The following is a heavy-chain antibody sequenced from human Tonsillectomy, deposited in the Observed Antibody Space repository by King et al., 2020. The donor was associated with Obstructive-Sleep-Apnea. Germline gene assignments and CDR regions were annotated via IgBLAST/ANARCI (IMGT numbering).Heavy chain of an antibody. CDR3: TTSRAVPYYYYGMDV. D-gene: IGHD6-19*01. V-gene: IGHV3-49*03. CDR1: GFTFGDYA. Sequence: QLVQSGGGLVQPGRSLRLSCTASGFTFGDYAMSWFRQAPGKGLEWVGFIRSKAYGGATEYAASLKGRFTISRDDSKSIAYLQMNSLKTEDTAVYYCTTSRAVPYYYYGMDVWGQGTTVTVSS. CDR2: IRSKAYGGAT. J-gene: IGHJ6*02.